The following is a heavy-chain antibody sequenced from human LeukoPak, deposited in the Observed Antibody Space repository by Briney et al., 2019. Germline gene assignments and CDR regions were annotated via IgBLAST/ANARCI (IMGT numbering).Heavy chain of an antibody. V-gene: IGHV5-51*01. CDR3: AIPPAYCGNDCSFDH. CDR1: GYSFSNYW. D-gene: IGHD2-21*02. Sequence: RGESLKISCEGSGYSFSNYWIGWMRQMPGKGLEWMGIIYPGDYETRYSPSFQGLVTISVDKSISTAYLQWSSLKASDTAMYYCAIPPAYCGNDCSFDHWGQGTLVTVSS. J-gene: IGHJ4*02. CDR2: IYPGDYET.